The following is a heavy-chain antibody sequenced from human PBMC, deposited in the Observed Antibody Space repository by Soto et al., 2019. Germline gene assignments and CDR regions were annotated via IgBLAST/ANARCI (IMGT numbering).Heavy chain of an antibody. CDR3: VKDVWDY. Sequence: GGSLRLYCAASGFTFSGYTMNWVRQAPGKGLEWVAVIGNSGDGTHYADSVKGRFTISRDNSKNTLYLQMESLRAEDTAVYYCVKDVWDYWGQGVLVTVSS. CDR1: GFTFSGYT. V-gene: IGHV3-23*01. CDR2: IGNSGDGT. J-gene: IGHJ4*02. D-gene: IGHD2-21*01.